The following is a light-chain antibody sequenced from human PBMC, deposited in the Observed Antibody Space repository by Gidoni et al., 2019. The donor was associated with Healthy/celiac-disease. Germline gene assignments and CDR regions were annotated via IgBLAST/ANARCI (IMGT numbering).Light chain of an antibody. CDR2: GAS. CDR3: QQYNNWPPWT. J-gene: IGKJ1*01. V-gene: IGKV3-15*01. CDR1: PSVSSN. Sequence: EIVMTQSPATMSVSPGERATLSCRASPSVSSNLAWYQQKPGQAPRLLIYGASTRATGIPARFSGSGSGTEFTLTISSLLSEYFAFYYCQQYNNWPPWTFGQGTKVEIK.